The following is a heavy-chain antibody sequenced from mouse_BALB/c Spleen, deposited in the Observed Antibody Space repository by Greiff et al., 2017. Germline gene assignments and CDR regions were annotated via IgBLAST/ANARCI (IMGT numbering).Heavy chain of an antibody. CDR1: GYSFTDYI. J-gene: IGHJ4*01. V-gene: IGHV1-39*01. Sequence: VQLQQTGPELVKPGASVKISCKASGYSFTDYIMLWVKQSHGKSLEWIGNINPYYGSTSYNLKFKGKATLTVDKSSSTAYMQLNSLTSEDSAVYYCARSSYGNYMDYWGQGTSVTVSS. D-gene: IGHD2-1*01. CDR2: INPYYGST. CDR3: ARSSYGNYMDY.